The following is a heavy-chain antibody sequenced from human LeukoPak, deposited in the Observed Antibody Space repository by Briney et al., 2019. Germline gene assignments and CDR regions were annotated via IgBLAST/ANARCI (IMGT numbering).Heavy chain of an antibody. D-gene: IGHD3-22*01. J-gene: IGHJ3*02. CDR1: GGSISSYY. Sequence: PSETLSLTCTVSGGSISSYYWSWIRKPAGEGLEWIGRIYTSGSTNYNPSLKSRVTMSVDTSKNQFSLKLSSVTAADTAVYYCAHYYDSRGVGAFDIWGQGTMVTVSS. CDR2: IYTSGST. V-gene: IGHV4-4*07. CDR3: AHYYDSRGVGAFDI.